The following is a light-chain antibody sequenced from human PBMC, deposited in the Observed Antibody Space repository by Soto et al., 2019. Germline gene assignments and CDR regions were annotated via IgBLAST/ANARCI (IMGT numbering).Light chain of an antibody. J-gene: IGKJ2*01. V-gene: IGKV3-15*01. Sequence: EIVMTHSPATLSVSPGERATLSCRASQSVSNNLAWYQQKPGQAPRLLIYVASTRATAIPARFSGSVYGTEFTLTISSLQSEDFAVYFCQQEDNCPDTFGQGTKLEIK. CDR1: QSVSNN. CDR2: VAS. CDR3: QQEDNCPDT.